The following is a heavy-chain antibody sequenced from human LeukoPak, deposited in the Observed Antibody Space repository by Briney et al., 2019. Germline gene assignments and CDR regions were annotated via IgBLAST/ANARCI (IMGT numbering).Heavy chain of an antibody. J-gene: IGHJ4*03. D-gene: IGHD1-14*01. V-gene: IGHV4-34*01. CDR1: GGSFSTYY. CDR2: INHRGDT. CDR3: ARGPTESEPGYFAY. Sequence: SETLSLTSAVYGGSFSTYYCSWIRQSPGKGLEWIAEINHRGDTNYNPSVKSRVTISVDTSKNQFSLKVNSLTAADTAVYYCARGPTESEPGYFAYCGQGTLVTVSS.